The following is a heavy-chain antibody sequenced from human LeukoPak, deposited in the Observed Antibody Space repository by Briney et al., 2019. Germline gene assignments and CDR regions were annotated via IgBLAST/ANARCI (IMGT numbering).Heavy chain of an antibody. CDR1: SGSISSSSYY. CDR3: ARLVTINTVTTARYWYFDL. V-gene: IGHV4-39*01. CDR2: SYYSGST. J-gene: IGHJ2*01. Sequence: PSETLSLTCTVSSGSISSSSYYWGWIRQPPGKGLEWLGSSYYSGSTYYNPSLKSRVTISVDTSKNQFSLKLSSVTAADTAVYFCARLVTINTVTTARYWYFDLWGRGTLVTVSS. D-gene: IGHD4-17*01.